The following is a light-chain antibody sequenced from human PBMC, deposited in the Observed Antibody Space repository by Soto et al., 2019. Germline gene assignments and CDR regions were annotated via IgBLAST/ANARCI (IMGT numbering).Light chain of an antibody. CDR2: DVG. CDR3: SSFSSSTTRV. V-gene: IGLV2-14*01. CDR1: SSDVGDFNY. J-gene: IGLJ1*01. Sequence: QSALTQPASVSGSPGQSITISCTGTSSDVGDFNYVSWYQQHPGKAPKLMIYDVGNRPSGVPIRFSGSKSGSTASLTISGLQAEDEADYYCSSFSSSTTRVFGTGTKVTVL.